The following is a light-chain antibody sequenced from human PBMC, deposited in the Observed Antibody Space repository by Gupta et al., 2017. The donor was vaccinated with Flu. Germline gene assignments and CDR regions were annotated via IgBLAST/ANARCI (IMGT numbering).Light chain of an antibody. J-gene: IGKJ2*01. CDR3: LQHNSYPRT. V-gene: IGKV1-17*01. CDR1: KGIRND. CDR2: AAS. Sequence: DIQMTQSPSSLSASVGDRVTITCRASKGIRNDLGWYQQKPRKAPKRLIYAASSLQSGVPSRFSGSGSGTEFTLTSSSLHPEDFATYYCLQHNSYPRTCGQGTKLEIK.